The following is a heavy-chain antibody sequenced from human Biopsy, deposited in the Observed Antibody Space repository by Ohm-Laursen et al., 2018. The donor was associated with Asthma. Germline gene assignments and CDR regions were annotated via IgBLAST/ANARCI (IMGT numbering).Heavy chain of an antibody. Sequence: ASVKVSCKASGDSFSNYAISWVRQAPGLGLEWMGGISPVFGSTNIAQKFQGRVAISADIFTKTAYLEVSSLRSDDTAVYYCASPSSSREILYYYYNMDIWGQGTTVTV. CDR2: ISPVFGST. V-gene: IGHV1-69*06. D-gene: IGHD6-13*01. CDR1: GDSFSNYA. CDR3: ASPSSSREILYYYYNMDI. J-gene: IGHJ6*02.